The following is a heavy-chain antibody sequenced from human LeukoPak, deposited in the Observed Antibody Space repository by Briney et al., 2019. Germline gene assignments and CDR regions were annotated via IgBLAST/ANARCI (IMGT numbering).Heavy chain of an antibody. V-gene: IGHV4-4*07. CDR1: GGSISSYY. Sequence: SETLSLTCTVSGGSISSYYWSWIRQPAGKGLEWIGRIYTSGSTNYNPSLKSRVTMSVDTSKNQFSLKLSSVTAADTAVYYCARDESYYYGSGTFAFDIWGQGTMVTVSS. D-gene: IGHD3-10*01. CDR3: ARDESYYYGSGTFAFDI. J-gene: IGHJ3*02. CDR2: IYTSGST.